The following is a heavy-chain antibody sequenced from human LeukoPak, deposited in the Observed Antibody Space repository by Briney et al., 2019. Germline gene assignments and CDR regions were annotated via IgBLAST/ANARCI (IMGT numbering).Heavy chain of an antibody. D-gene: IGHD6-6*01. CDR3: ARDWEYSSSSVY. V-gene: IGHV3-7*04. J-gene: IGHJ4*02. CDR1: GFTFSSYA. CDR2: IKQDGSEK. Sequence: GGSLRLSCAASGFTFSSYAMSWVRQAPEKGLEWVANIKQDGSEKYYVDSVKGRFTISRGNAKNSLYLQMNSLRAEDTAVYYCARDWEYSSSSVYWGQGTLVTVSS.